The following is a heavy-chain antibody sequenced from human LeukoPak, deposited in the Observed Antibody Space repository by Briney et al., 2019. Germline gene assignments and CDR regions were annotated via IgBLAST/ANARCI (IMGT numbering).Heavy chain of an antibody. V-gene: IGHV4-4*02. CDR2: IYYSGST. J-gene: IGHJ5*02. D-gene: IGHD2-15*01. CDR1: GGSISSSNW. CDR3: AAQDVNWFDP. Sequence: SGTLSLTCAVSGGSISSSNWWSWVRQHPGKGLEWIGYIYYSGSTYYNPSLKSRVTISVDTSKNQFSLKLSSVTAADTAVYYCAAQDVNWFDPWGQGTLVTVSS.